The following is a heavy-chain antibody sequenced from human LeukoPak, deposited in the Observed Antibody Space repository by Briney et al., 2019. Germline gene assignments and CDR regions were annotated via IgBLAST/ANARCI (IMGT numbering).Heavy chain of an antibody. CDR2: ISYDGSNK. D-gene: IGHD3-9*01. J-gene: IGHJ3*02. V-gene: IGHV3-30*03. CDR1: GFTFSSYG. CDR3: ATLPRAYDILTGYWEDAFDI. Sequence: GGSLRLSCAASGFTFSSYGMHWVRQAPGKGLEWVAVISYDGSNKYYADSVKGRFTISRDNSKNTLYPQMNSLRAEDTAVYYCATLPRAYDILTGYWEDAFDIWGQGTMVTVSS.